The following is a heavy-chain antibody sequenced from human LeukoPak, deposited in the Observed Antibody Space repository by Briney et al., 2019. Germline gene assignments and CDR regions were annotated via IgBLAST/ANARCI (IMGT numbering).Heavy chain of an antibody. CDR3: ACVVRGAFDI. D-gene: IGHD2-21*01. Sequence: ASVEVSCKASGFTFTSYYMHWVRQAPGQGLEWMGIINPSGGSTSYPQKLQGRVTMTRDTSTSTVYMELSSLRSEDTAVYYCACVVRGAFDIWGQGTLVTVSS. CDR1: GFTFTSYY. CDR2: INPSGGST. V-gene: IGHV1-46*03. J-gene: IGHJ3*02.